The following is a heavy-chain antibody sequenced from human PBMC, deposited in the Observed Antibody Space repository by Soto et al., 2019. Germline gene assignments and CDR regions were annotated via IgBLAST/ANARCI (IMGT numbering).Heavy chain of an antibody. Sequence: SETLSLTCTVSGGSISSSSYYWGWIRQPPGKGLEWIGSIYYSGSTYYNPSLKSRVTISVDTSKNQFSPKLSSVTAADTAVYYCARYYYDSSGYYSDYWGQGTRVTVSS. CDR2: IYYSGST. CDR3: ARYYYDSSGYYSDY. D-gene: IGHD3-22*01. V-gene: IGHV4-39*01. CDR1: GGSISSSSYY. J-gene: IGHJ4*02.